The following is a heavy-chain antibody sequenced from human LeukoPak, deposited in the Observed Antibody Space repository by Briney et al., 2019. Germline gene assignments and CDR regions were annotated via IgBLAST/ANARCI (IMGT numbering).Heavy chain of an antibody. D-gene: IGHD7-27*01. CDR2: IYTSGST. J-gene: IGHJ4*02. Sequence: PSETLSLTCTVSGGSISSYYWSWIRQPAGKGLEWIGRIYTSGSTNYNPSLKSRVTISVDKSKNQFSLKLSPVTAADTAVYYCARDGGTGDRPYWGQGTLVTVSS. CDR1: GGSISSYY. V-gene: IGHV4-4*07. CDR3: ARDGGTGDRPY.